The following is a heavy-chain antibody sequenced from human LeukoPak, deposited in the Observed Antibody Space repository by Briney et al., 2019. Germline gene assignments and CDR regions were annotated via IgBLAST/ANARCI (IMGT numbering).Heavy chain of an antibody. D-gene: IGHD6-13*01. CDR2: VYNSGTT. CDR1: GGFATYYG. CDR3: ARGEAAGLLDY. J-gene: IGHJ4*02. V-gene: IGHV4-59*02. Sequence: PSETLSLTCIVSGGFATYYGWSWIRQPPGKGLEWIGFVYNSGTTKYNPSLKSRVTISRDTSRNQFSLKLASVTAADTAVYYCARGEAAGLLDYWGQGTLVTVSS.